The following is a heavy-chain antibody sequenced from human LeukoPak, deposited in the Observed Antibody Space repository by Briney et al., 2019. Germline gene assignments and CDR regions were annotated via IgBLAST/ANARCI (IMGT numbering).Heavy chain of an antibody. CDR1: GDSVSSNITS. CDR2: TYYRSKWYH. V-gene: IGHV6-1*01. Sequence: SQTLSLTCVFSGDSVSSNITSWRWLRQSPSRGLEWLGSTYYRSKWYHDYAASVKSRITVNPDTSKNQFSLQLNSVAPEDTAVYYCARSPVRYFDLWGRGTLVTVSS. J-gene: IGHJ2*01. CDR3: ARSPVRYFDL.